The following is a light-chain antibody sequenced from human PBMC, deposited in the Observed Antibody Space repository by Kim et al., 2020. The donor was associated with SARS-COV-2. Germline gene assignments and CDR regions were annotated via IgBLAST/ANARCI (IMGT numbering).Light chain of an antibody. V-gene: IGLV3-21*04. Sequence: SYELTQPPSVSVAPGKTARITCGGNNIGSERVHWYQQKPGQAPVLVIYYDSDRPSGIPERFSGSNSGNTATLTISRVEAGDEADYYCQVWDRSSDHVVFG. CDR3: QVWDRSSDHVV. CDR2: YDS. CDR1: NIGSER. J-gene: IGLJ2*01.